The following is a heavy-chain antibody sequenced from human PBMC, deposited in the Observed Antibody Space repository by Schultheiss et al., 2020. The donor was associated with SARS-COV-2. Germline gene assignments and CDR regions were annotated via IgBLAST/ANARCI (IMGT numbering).Heavy chain of an antibody. CDR3: ARAHGDYSLYYYYGMDV. CDR1: GYTFTSYD. J-gene: IGHJ6*02. V-gene: IGHV1-8*01. CDR2: MNPNSGNT. Sequence: ASVKVSCKASGYTFTSYDINWVRQATGQGLEWMGWMNPNSGNTGYAQKFQGRVTMTRDTSISTAYMELSRLRSDDTAVYYCARAHGDYSLYYYYGMDVWGQGTTVTVSS. D-gene: IGHD4-17*01.